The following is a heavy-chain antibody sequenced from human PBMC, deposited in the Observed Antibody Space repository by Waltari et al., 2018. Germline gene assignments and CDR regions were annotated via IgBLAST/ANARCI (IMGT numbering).Heavy chain of an antibody. CDR3: ARGSGVDS. J-gene: IGHJ4*02. CDR2: ISEAGGII. V-gene: IGHV3-23*01. D-gene: IGHD7-27*01. Sequence: EVQLLESGGGLVQPGGSLRLSCAASGFSFSTYVMNWVRQAPGKGLEWVSSISEAGGIINYADSVKGRFTISRDNSKNTLYLQMNSLRADDTAVYYCARGSGVDSWGQGTLVTVSS. CDR1: GFSFSTYV.